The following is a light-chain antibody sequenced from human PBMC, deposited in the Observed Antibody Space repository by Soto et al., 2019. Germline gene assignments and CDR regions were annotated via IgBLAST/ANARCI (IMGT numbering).Light chain of an antibody. Sequence: QSVLTQPPTASGTPGQKVTISCSGSWSNIGRNHVYWYQQVPGTAPKLLIYRSYQRPSGVPDRFSGSKSGTSASLAISGLRSEDEADYYCVAWDNSLSGGVFGGGTQLTVL. V-gene: IGLV1-47*01. CDR3: VAWDNSLSGGV. CDR2: RSY. J-gene: IGLJ7*01. CDR1: WSNIGRNH.